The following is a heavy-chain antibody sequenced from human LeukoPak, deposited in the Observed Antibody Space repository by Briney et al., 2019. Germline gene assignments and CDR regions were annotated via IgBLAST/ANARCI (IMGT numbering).Heavy chain of an antibody. Sequence: PGGSLRLSCAASGFTLSSYGMHWVRQAPGKGLEWVAFIRYDGSNKYYADSVKGRFTISRDNSKNTLYLQMNSLRAEDTAVYYCAKGGVVTKTFQHWGQGTLVTVSS. CDR1: GFTLSSYG. CDR3: AKGGVVTKTFQH. D-gene: IGHD2-21*02. CDR2: IRYDGSNK. J-gene: IGHJ1*01. V-gene: IGHV3-30*02.